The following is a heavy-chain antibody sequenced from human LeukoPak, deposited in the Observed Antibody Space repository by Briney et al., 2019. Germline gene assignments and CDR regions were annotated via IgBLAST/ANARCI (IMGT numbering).Heavy chain of an antibody. V-gene: IGHV4-39*01. J-gene: IGHJ4*02. CDR1: GVSISSSNSY. D-gene: IGHD3-22*01. Sequence: SETLSLTCTVSGVSISSSNSYWGWIRQPPGKGLEWIGSIYYSGSTYYNPSLKSRVTISVDTSKNQFSLKLSSVTAADTAVYYCARHLADLDPMIVVEGNFDYWGQGTLVTVSS. CDR2: IYYSGST. CDR3: ARHLADLDPMIVVEGNFDY.